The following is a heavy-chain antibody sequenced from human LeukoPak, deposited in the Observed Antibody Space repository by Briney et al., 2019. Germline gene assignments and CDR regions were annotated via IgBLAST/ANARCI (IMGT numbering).Heavy chain of an antibody. V-gene: IGHV3-7*04. J-gene: IGHJ4*02. CDR2: INQDGSEK. Sequence: GGSLTLTCAASGFTFSNYWMTWVRQAPGKGLEWVANINQDGSEKYYVDSVKGRFTISRDNTKNSLYLQMNSLRAEDTAVYYCARGTTVTPQPIPFGYWGQGTLVTVSS. D-gene: IGHD4-17*01. CDR3: ARGTTVTPQPIPFGY. CDR1: GFTFSNYW.